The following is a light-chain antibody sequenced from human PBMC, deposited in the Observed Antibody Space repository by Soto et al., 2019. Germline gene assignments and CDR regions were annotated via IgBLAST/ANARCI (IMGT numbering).Light chain of an antibody. CDR2: DVS. J-gene: IGLJ1*01. V-gene: IGLV2-14*03. CDR1: RSDVGGYNY. CDR3: NSFTSSSSYV. Sequence: QSVLTQPASVSGSPGQSITISSTGTRSDVGGYNYVSWYQHHPGKAPKLLISDVSNRPSGVSNRFSGSKSANTASLTISGLQAEDEADYYCNSFTSSSSYVFGTGTKVTVL.